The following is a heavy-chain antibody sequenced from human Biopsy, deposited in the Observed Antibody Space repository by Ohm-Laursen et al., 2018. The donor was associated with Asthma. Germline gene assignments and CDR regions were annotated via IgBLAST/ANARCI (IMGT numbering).Heavy chain of an antibody. Sequence: SLRLSCVASGFTLTTYAIHWVRQAPGKGLEWVAVISYDGSTKYSADSVKGRFIVSRDISKNTLYLQMNSLRAEDTAVYYCAKERYYDFWSGYPIWGQGTMVTVSS. V-gene: IGHV3-30*18. D-gene: IGHD3-3*01. CDR2: ISYDGSTK. J-gene: IGHJ3*02. CDR3: AKERYYDFWSGYPI. CDR1: GFTLTTYA.